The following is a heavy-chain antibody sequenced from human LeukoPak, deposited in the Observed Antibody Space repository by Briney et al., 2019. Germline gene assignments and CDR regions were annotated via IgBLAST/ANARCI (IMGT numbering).Heavy chain of an antibody. D-gene: IGHD2/OR15-2a*01. CDR3: ARFLGEGPPDY. CDR2: IYYSGST. V-gene: IGHV4-39*01. J-gene: IGHJ4*02. Sequence: SETLSLTCTVSGGSISSSSYYWGWIRQPPGKGLEWIGSIYYSGSTYYNPSLKSRVTISVDTSKNQFSLKLSSVTAADTAGYYCARFLGEGPPDYWGQGTLVTVSS. CDR1: GGSISSSSYY.